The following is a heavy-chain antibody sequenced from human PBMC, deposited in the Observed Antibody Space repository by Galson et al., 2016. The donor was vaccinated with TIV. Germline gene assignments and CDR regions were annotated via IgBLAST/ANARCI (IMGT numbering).Heavy chain of an antibody. CDR1: GGSFSSDNHC. CDR2: IFYSGST. J-gene: IGHJ4*02. Sequence: LSLTCIVSGGSFSSDNHCWSWIRQPPGKGLEWIGYIFYSGSTAYNSALRSRLTISIDTSKNQFSLRLTSVTAADTAVYYCARGVTDYYDSSGFSPNFDYWGQGALVTVSS. D-gene: IGHD3-22*01. V-gene: IGHV4-30-4*01. CDR3: ARGVTDYYDSSGFSPNFDY.